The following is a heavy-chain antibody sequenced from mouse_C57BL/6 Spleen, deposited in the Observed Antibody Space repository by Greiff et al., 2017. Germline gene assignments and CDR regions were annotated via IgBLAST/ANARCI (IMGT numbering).Heavy chain of an antibody. J-gene: IGHJ4*01. Sequence: QVQLKQSGPELVKPGASVKISCKASGYAFSSSWMNWVKQRPGKGLEWIGRIYPGDGDTNYNGKFKGKATLTADKSSRTAYMQLSSLTSEDSAVYFCAPYGSSLYAMDYWGQGTSVTVSS. V-gene: IGHV1-82*01. CDR1: GYAFSSSW. CDR3: APYGSSLYAMDY. CDR2: IYPGDGDT. D-gene: IGHD1-1*01.